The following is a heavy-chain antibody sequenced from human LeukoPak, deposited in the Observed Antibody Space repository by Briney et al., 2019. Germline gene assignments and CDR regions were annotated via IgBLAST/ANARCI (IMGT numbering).Heavy chain of an antibody. Sequence: SVKLSCKASGGTFSSYAISWVRQAPGQGLEWMGGIIPIFGTANYAQKFQGRVTITTDESTSTAYMELSSLRSEDTAVYYCARDRGTYYYDSSGYYSWGQGTLVTVSS. D-gene: IGHD3-22*01. CDR3: ARDRGTYYYDSSGYYS. V-gene: IGHV1-69*05. CDR2: IIPIFGTA. CDR1: GGTFSSYA. J-gene: IGHJ4*02.